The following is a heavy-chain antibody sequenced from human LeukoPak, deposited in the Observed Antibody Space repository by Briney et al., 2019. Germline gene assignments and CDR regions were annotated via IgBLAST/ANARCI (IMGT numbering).Heavy chain of an antibody. CDR1: EFTFSNYA. V-gene: IGHV3-30-3*01. J-gene: IGHJ4*02. D-gene: IGHD6-6*01. CDR3: AKGPSSIATLPVPPDY. Sequence: GGSLRLSCAASEFTFSNYALHWVRQAPGKGLQWVAVISYDGNTIHYADSVKGRFIISRDTSKNTLYLQMNSLRAEDTAVYYCAKGPSSIATLPVPPDYWGQGTLVTVSS. CDR2: ISYDGNTI.